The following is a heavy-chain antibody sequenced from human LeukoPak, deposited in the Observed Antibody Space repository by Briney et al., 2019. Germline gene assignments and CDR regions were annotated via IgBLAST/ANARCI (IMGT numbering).Heavy chain of an antibody. D-gene: IGHD6-13*01. V-gene: IGHV3-30*03. CDR3: ARDEPAAAGRGGYFDY. J-gene: IGHJ4*02. CDR1: GFSFSSYG. CDR2: TSYDGSNK. Sequence: GGSLRLSCAASGFSFSSYGIHWVRQAPGKGLEWVAVTSYDGSNKYYADSVKGRFTVSRDNSRNTLYLQMNSLRTEDTAMYYCARDEPAAAGRGGYFDYWGQGTLVTVSS.